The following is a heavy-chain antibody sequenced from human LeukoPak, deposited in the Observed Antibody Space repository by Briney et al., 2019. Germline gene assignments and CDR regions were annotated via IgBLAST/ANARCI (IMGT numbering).Heavy chain of an antibody. J-gene: IGHJ4*02. Sequence: SQTLSLTCAASGGSISSGGYSWSWIRQPPGKGLEWIGYIYHSGSTYYNPSLKSRVTISVDRSKNQFSLKLSSVTAADTAVYYCARALTGLYYFDYWGQGTLVTVSS. CDR2: IYHSGST. D-gene: IGHD7-27*01. CDR1: GGSISSGGYS. CDR3: ARALTGLYYFDY. V-gene: IGHV4-30-2*01.